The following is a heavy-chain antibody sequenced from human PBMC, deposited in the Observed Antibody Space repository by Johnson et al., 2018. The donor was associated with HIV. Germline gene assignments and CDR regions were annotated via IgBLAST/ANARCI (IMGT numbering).Heavy chain of an antibody. CDR2: IYSGGRT. Sequence: VQLVESGGGLVKPGGSLRLSCAASGFTFSDYYMSWIRQAPGKGLEWVSLIYSGGRTYYADSVKGRFAISRDNSKNTLYLQMNSLSAEDTAVYYCRVVTGAFDIWGQGTMVTVSS. V-gene: IGHV3-66*02. CDR1: GFTFSDYY. J-gene: IGHJ3*02. D-gene: IGHD4-23*01. CDR3: RVVTGAFDI.